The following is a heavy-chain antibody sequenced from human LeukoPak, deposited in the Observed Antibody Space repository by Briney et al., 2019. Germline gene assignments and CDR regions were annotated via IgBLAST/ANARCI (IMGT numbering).Heavy chain of an antibody. CDR2: ISAYNGNT. D-gene: IGHD2-2*01. V-gene: IGHV1-18*01. CDR3: ARDPRGVVVPAATFDY. CDR1: GGTFSSYA. J-gene: IGHJ4*02. Sequence: ASVKVSCTASGGTFSSYAISWVRQAPGQGLEWMGWISAYNGNTNYAQKLQGRVTMTTDTSTSTAYMELRSLRSDDTAVYYCARDPRGVVVPAATFDYWGQGTLVTVSS.